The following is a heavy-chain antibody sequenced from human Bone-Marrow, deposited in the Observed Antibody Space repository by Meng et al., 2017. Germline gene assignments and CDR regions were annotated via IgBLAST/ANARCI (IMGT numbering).Heavy chain of an antibody. CDR2: ISGSGGST. Sequence: GESLKISCAASGFTFSSYAMSWVRQAPGKGLEWVSAISGSGGSTYYADSVKGRFTISRDNSKNTLYLQMNSLRAEDTAVYYCARGFRIQLWLLDYWGQGTLVTVSS. D-gene: IGHD5-18*01. CDR3: ARGFRIQLWLLDY. CDR1: GFTFSSYA. J-gene: IGHJ4*02. V-gene: IGHV3-23*01.